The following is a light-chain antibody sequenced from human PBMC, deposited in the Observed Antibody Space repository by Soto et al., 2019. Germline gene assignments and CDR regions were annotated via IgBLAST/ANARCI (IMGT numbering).Light chain of an antibody. CDR2: GVT. Sequence: QSVLTQPASVSGSPGQSITISCTGTSSDVGAYYSVSWYQHHPGKAPKLIIYGVTNRPSGVSNRFSGSKSGNTASLTISGLQAEDEADYHCSSYTSSSTYVFGTGTKVTVL. CDR3: SSYTSSSTYV. CDR1: SSDVGAYYS. J-gene: IGLJ1*01. V-gene: IGLV2-14*01.